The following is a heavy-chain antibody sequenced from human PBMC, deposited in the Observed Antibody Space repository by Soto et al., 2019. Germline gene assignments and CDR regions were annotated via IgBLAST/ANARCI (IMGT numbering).Heavy chain of an antibody. D-gene: IGHD4-4*01. V-gene: IGHV3-15*01. Sequence: EVQLVESGGGLVKPGGSLRLSYAASGFTFSNAWMSWVRQAPGKGLEWVGRIKSKTDGGTTDYAAPVKGRFTISRDDSKNTLYLQMNSLKTEDTAVYYCTTDSPKTTTQWYFDLWGRGTLVTVSS. CDR2: IKSKTDGGTT. CDR1: GFTFSNAW. J-gene: IGHJ2*01. CDR3: TTDSPKTTTQWYFDL.